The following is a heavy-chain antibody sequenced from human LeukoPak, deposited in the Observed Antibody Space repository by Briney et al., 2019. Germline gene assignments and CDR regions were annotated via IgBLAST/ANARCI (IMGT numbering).Heavy chain of an antibody. CDR1: GYSISRGSY. D-gene: IGHD3-3*01. CDR2: VYHSGSA. V-gene: IGHV4-38-2*02. Sequence: SETLSLTCAVSGYSISRGSYWGWIRQPPGKGLEWIGSVYHSGSAYYNPSLKSRVTISVDTSKNQFSLKLGSVTAADTAVYYCARDRGSGYYDNAFDIWGQGTMVTVSS. J-gene: IGHJ3*02. CDR3: ARDRGSGYYDNAFDI.